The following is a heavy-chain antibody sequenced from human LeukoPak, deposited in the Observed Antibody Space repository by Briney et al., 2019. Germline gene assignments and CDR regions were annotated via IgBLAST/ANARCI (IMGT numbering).Heavy chain of an antibody. D-gene: IGHD2-2*01. Sequence: GASVNVSCKASGGTFSSYAISWVRHAPGQGLEWMGGIIPIFGTANSAQKFQGRVTITADESTSTAYMELSSLRSEDTAVYYCARGSEDIVVVPAASDYYYYYYMDVWGKGTTVTVSS. CDR3: ARGSEDIVVVPAASDYYYYYYMDV. J-gene: IGHJ6*03. CDR2: IIPIFGTA. CDR1: GGTFSSYA. V-gene: IGHV1-69*13.